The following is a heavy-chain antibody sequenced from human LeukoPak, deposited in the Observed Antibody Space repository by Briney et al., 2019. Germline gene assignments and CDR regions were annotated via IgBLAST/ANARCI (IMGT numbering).Heavy chain of an antibody. J-gene: IGHJ4*02. Sequence: GGSLRLSCAAPGFNFSSYWMHWVRQAPGKGLVWVSRINSDGSGTTYADFVKGRFTISRDNAKNTLYLQMNSLRAEDTAVYYCANSRWSGYLDYWGQGALVTVSS. V-gene: IGHV3-74*01. CDR2: INSDGSGT. CDR3: ANSRWSGYLDY. CDR1: GFNFSSYW. D-gene: IGHD3-3*01.